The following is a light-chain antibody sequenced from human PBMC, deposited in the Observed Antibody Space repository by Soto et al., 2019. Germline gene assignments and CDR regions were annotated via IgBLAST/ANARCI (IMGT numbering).Light chain of an antibody. V-gene: IGLV2-8*01. CDR3: ISYAGSDNFVV. J-gene: IGLJ2*01. CDR1: SSDVGGYNY. CDR2: EVS. Sequence: QSALTQPPSASGSPGQSVTISCTGTSSDVGGYNYVSWYHQHPGKARKLMIYEVSKRRSGVPDRFSGSTAGNTASLTVSGRQAEDGADYYCISYAGSDNFVVVGGGTKLTVL.